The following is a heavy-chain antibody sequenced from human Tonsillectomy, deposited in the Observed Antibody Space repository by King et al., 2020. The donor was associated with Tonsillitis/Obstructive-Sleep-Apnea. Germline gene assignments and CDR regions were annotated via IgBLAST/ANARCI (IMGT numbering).Heavy chain of an antibody. CDR2: IDHSGST. V-gene: IGHV4-34*01. J-gene: IGHJ3*02. CDR1: GGSFSGYY. CDR3: AREITTGAFDI. Sequence: QVQLQQWGAGLLKPSETLSLTCAVYGGSFSGYYWSWIRQPPGKGLEWIGEIDHSGSTNYNPSLKSRVTISVDTSKTQFSLKLNSVTAADTAVYYCAREITTGAFDIWGQGTMVTVSS. D-gene: IGHD3-3*01.